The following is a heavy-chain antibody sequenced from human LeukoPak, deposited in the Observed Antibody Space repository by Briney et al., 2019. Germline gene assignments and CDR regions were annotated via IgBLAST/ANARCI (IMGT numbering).Heavy chain of an antibody. CDR1: GLTFSNTW. J-gene: IGHJ4*02. D-gene: IGHD1-7*01. CDR3: ATAGNYRFDN. CDR2: IDSNGNTI. V-gene: IGHV3-74*01. Sequence: GGSLRLSCAGSGLTFSNTWMHWVRQAPGEGLVWVSRIDSNGNTINYADSVKGRFTISRDNARNTLYLQMNGLRVEDTALYFCATAGNYRFDNWGQGTLVTVSS.